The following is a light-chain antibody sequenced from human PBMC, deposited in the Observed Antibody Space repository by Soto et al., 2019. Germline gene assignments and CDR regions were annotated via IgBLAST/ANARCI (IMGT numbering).Light chain of an antibody. Sequence: EIVLTQSPVTLSWSPGERATLSCRASQSVSSSYLAWYQQKPGQAPRLLIYGASRRATGFPDRFSGGGSGTDFTLTISRLAPEDFAVYYCQQFSSYPLTFGGGTKVDIK. J-gene: IGKJ4*01. CDR1: QSVSSSY. CDR3: QQFSSYPLT. CDR2: GAS. V-gene: IGKV3-20*01.